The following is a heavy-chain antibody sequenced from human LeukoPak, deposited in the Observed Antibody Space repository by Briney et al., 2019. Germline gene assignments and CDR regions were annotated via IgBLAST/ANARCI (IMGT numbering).Heavy chain of an antibody. V-gene: IGHV3-30*07. CDR1: GFSFSSYA. Sequence: GGSLGLSCTDSGFSFSSYAMHWVRQSPGKGLEWVAVTSNHGNDGFYADPVKGRFTISRDNSKKTLYLQMDSLRPEDTGVYYCTRDRGAMNDFDYWGQGTLVTVSS. D-gene: IGHD2-2*01. CDR3: TRDRGAMNDFDY. J-gene: IGHJ4*02. CDR2: TSNHGNDG.